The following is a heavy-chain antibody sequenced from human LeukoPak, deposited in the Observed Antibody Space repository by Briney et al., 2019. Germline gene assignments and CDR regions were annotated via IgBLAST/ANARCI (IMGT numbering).Heavy chain of an antibody. CDR1: GGSISSSSYY. CDR3: ARVEMDTRGAFDI. Sequence: SETLSLTCTVSGGSISSSSYYRGWIRQPPGKGLEWIGSIYYSGSTYYNPSLKSRVTISVDTSKNQFSLKLSSVTAADTAVYYCARVEMDTRGAFDIWGQGTMVTVSS. D-gene: IGHD5-24*01. V-gene: IGHV4-39*07. J-gene: IGHJ3*02. CDR2: IYYSGST.